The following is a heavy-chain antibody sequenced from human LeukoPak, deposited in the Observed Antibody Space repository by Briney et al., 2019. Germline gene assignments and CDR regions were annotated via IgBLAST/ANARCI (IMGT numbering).Heavy chain of an antibody. CDR1: GFTFSSYA. V-gene: IGHV3-7*01. CDR2: IKQDGSEK. Sequence: GGSLRLSCAASGFTFSSYAMNWIRQPPGKGLEWVANIKQDGSEKYYVDSVKGRFTISRDNAKNSLYLQMNSLRAEDTAVYCCAKGVAGRLAFDIWGQGTMVTVSS. D-gene: IGHD6-19*01. CDR3: AKGVAGRLAFDI. J-gene: IGHJ3*02.